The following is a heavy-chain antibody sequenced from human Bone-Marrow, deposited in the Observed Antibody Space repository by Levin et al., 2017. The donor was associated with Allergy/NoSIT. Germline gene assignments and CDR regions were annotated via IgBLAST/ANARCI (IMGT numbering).Heavy chain of an antibody. D-gene: IGHD4-17*01. CDR2: ISYDGSNK. V-gene: IGHV3-30*18. J-gene: IGHJ4*02. CDR3: AKDASGPRGHYGDYLDY. CDR1: GFTFSSYG. Sequence: GESLKISCAASGFTFSSYGMHWVRQAPGKGLEWVAVISYDGSNKYYADSVKGRFTISRDNSKNTLYLQMNSLRAEDTAVYYCAKDASGPRGHYGDYLDYWGQGTLVTVSS.